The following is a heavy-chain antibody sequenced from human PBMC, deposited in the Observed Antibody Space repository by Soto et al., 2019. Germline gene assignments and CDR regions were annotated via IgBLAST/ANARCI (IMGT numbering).Heavy chain of an antibody. CDR2: IYHSGST. J-gene: IGHJ6*02. Sequence: TRAGSGGTLSRGTWRGWGRQPPGKGLEWIGEIYHSGSTNYNTSLKSRVTISVDKSKNQFSLNLSSVTAADTAVYYCARAYSNYLYYYYGMDVWGQGTTVS. CDR3: ARAYSNYLYYYYGMDV. CDR1: GGTLSRGTW. D-gene: IGHD4-4*01. V-gene: IGHV4-4*02.